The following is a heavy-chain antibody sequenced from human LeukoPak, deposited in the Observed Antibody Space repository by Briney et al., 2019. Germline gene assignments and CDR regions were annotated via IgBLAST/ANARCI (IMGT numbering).Heavy chain of an antibody. D-gene: IGHD4-17*01. CDR1: GFTFSSHW. Sequence: GGSLRLSCAASGFTFSSHWMSWVRQAPGKGLEWVASIKRDGREKHHVDSVKGRFTISRDNAKHSVYLQMNSLRAEDTAVYYCARVHDYGVYFDCWGQGTLVTVSS. V-gene: IGHV3-7*01. CDR2: IKRDGREK. J-gene: IGHJ4*02. CDR3: ARVHDYGVYFDC.